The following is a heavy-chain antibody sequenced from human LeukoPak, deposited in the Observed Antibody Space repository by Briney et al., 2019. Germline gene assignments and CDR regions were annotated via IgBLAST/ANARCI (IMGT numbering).Heavy chain of an antibody. CDR1: GFTFSSYW. CDR3: ARDRGQWLVSEYYGMDV. CDR2: IKQDGSEK. D-gene: IGHD6-19*01. Sequence: GGSLRLSCAASGFTFSSYWMSWVRQAPGKGLEWVANIKQDGSEKYYVDSVKGRFTISRDNAKNSLYLQMNSPRAEDTAVYYCARDRGQWLVSEYYGMDVWGQGTTVTVSS. V-gene: IGHV3-7*01. J-gene: IGHJ6*02.